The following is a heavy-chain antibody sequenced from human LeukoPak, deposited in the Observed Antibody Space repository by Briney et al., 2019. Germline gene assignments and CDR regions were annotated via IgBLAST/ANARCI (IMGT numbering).Heavy chain of an antibody. D-gene: IGHD5-18*01. CDR3: TRQDTAMAPFDY. CDR2: IRSKASNYAT. CDR1: GFTFSGSA. Sequence: QPGGSLRLSCAASGFTFSGSAMHWVRQTSGKGLEWVGRIRSKASNYATTYAASVKGRFTISRDESNNTAYLQMNSLKTEDTAVYYCTRQDTAMAPFDYWGQGTLVTVS. V-gene: IGHV3-73*01. J-gene: IGHJ4*02.